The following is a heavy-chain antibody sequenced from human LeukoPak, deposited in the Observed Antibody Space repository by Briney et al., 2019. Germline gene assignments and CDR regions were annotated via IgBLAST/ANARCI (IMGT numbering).Heavy chain of an antibody. V-gene: IGHV4-39*02. J-gene: IGHJ6*03. CDR1: GDSISSSDYY. CDR3: SRLAHSYYADTAGYYPYYYMDV. D-gene: IGHD3-22*01. CDR2: ISYSGKT. Sequence: SETLSLTCTVSGDSISSSDYYWGWIRQSPGKGLEWIGRISYSGKTFYNPSLKSRVTMSVDTSKNLFSLRLNSVTAADTAVYYCSRLAHSYYADTAGYYPYYYMDVWGEGATVTVSS.